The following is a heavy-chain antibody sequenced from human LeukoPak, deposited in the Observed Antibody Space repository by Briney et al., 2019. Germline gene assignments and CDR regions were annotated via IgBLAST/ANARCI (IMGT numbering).Heavy chain of an antibody. V-gene: IGHV3-23*01. CDR2: ISGSGGST. D-gene: IGHD4-17*01. Sequence: GGSLRLSCVASGFTFSSYGMSWVRQAPGKGLEWVSAISGSGGSTYYADSVKGRFTISRDNSKSTLYLQMNSLRAEDTAVYYCARGHTAVTRHFDFWGQGTLVTVSS. J-gene: IGHJ4*02. CDR1: GFTFSSYG. CDR3: ARGHTAVTRHFDF.